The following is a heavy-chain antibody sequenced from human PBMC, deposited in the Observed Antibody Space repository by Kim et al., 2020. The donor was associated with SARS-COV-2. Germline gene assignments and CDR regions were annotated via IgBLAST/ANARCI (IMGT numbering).Heavy chain of an antibody. CDR3: ARGNFGVRGGGY. CDR2: INNDGSDT. J-gene: IGHJ4*02. Sequence: GGSLRLSCAASGFTFSSYWMHWVRQGPGKGLMCVSRINNDGSDTIYADSVKGRFTISRDNAKNTVYLQMNNLRVDDTAIYYCARGNFGVRGGGYWGQGTLVTVSS. CDR1: GFTFSSYW. V-gene: IGHV3-74*01. D-gene: IGHD3-3*01.